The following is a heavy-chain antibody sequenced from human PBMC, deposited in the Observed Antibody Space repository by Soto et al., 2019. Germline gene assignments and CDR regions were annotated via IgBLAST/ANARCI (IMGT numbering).Heavy chain of an antibody. CDR2: IYPGDSDT. CDR1: GYSFTSYW. D-gene: IGHD2-15*01. V-gene: IGHV5-51*01. J-gene: IGHJ4*02. Sequence: PGESLKISCKGSGYSFTSYWIGWVRQMPGKGLEWMGIIYPGDSDTRYSPSFQGQVTISADKSISTAYLQWSSLRASDPAMYYWARRFFSGGSCYELNDWGQETLVTVPS. CDR3: ARRFFSGGSCYELND.